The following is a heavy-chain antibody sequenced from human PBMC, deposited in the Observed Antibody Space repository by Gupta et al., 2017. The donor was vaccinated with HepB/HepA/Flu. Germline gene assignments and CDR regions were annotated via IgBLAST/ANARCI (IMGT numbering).Heavy chain of an antibody. J-gene: IGHJ4*02. CDR3: ARGGGHGDYVDY. CDR1: GGSFSGYY. Sequence: QVQLQQCCAGLLKPSETLSLTCAVYGGSFSGYYWSWIRQPPGKGLEWIGEINHSGSNNYNPSLKSRVTISVDTSKNKFSLKLSSVTAADTAVYYCARGGGHGDYVDYWGQGTLVTVSS. CDR2: INHSGSN. V-gene: IGHV4-34*01. D-gene: IGHD4-17*01.